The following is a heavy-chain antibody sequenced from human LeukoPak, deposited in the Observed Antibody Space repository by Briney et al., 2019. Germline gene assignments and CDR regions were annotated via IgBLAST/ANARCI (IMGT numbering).Heavy chain of an antibody. V-gene: IGHV4-39*02. CDR3: ATENYYDSSGYSFPPIEFDY. D-gene: IGHD3-22*01. J-gene: IGHJ4*02. Sequence: SETLSLTCTVSGGSISSSSYYWGWIRQPPGKGLEWIGSIYYSGSTYYNPSLKSRVTISVDTSKNQFSLKLSSVTAADTAVYYCATENYYDSSGYSFPPIEFDYWGQGTLVTVSS. CDR1: GGSISSSSYY. CDR2: IYYSGST.